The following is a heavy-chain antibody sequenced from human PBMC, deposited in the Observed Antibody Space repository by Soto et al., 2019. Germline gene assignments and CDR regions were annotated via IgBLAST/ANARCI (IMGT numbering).Heavy chain of an antibody. J-gene: IGHJ4*02. V-gene: IGHV4-30-4*01. D-gene: IGHD1-26*01. CDR1: GASISNGYYS. CDR3: ARVPSGDKVDS. CDR2: IHSGGTT. Sequence: QVKLQEPGPRLVEPSHTLSLTCTVSGASISNGYYSWSWIRQSPGTGLEWIGHIHSGGTTYSNPSLKSRLTISVAMSKNQFSLKLSSLTAADTAVYYCARVPSGDKVDSWGQGTLVTVSS.